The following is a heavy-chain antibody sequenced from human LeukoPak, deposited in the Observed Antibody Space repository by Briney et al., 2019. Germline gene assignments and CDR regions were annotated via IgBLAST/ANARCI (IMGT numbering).Heavy chain of an antibody. V-gene: IGHV1-8*01. CDR1: GYTLTNYD. J-gene: IGHJ4*02. CDR3: ARVSLGYCSGGTCYFQDH. Sequence: GASVKVSCKASGYTLTNYDINWVRRATGQGLEWMGWMNPNSGNTGYAQKFQGRVTMTRSTSISTAYMELSSLTSEDTAVYYCARVSLGYCSGGTCYFQDHWGQGTLVTVSS. D-gene: IGHD2-15*01. CDR2: MNPNSGNT.